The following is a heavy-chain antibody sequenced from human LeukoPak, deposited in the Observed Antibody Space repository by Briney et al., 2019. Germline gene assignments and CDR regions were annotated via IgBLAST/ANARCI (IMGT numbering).Heavy chain of an antibody. CDR3: ARGAHMGFVVVVAATQLDY. Sequence: PSETLSLTCAVYGGSFSGYYWSWIRQPPGKGLEWIGEINHNGSTNYNPSLKSRVTISVDTSKNQFSLKLSSVTAADTAVYYCARGAHMGFVVVVAATQLDYWGQGTLVTVSS. V-gene: IGHV4-34*01. CDR1: GGSFSGYY. D-gene: IGHD2-15*01. J-gene: IGHJ4*02. CDR2: INHNGST.